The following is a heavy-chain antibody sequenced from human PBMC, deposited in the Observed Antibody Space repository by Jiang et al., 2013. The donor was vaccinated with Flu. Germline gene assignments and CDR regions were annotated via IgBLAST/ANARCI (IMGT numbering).Heavy chain of an antibody. Sequence: SLKISCKGSGYSFTSYWDRLGAPDARERPGVDGIIYPGDSDTRYSPSFQGQVTISADKSISTAYLQWSSLKASDTAMYYCARSGLHLGESDYWGQGTLVTVSS. CDR3: ARSGLHLGESDY. V-gene: IGHV5-51*01. J-gene: IGHJ4*02. D-gene: IGHD3-16*01. CDR2: IYPGDSDT. CDR1: GYSFTSYW.